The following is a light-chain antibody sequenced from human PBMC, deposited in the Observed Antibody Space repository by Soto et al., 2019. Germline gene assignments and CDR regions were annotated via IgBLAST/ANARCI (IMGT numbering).Light chain of an antibody. CDR2: DAS. Sequence: EIVLTQSPATLSLSPGERATLSCSAIQSVSSYLAWYQQKPGQAPRLLIYDASNRATGIPARFSGSGSGTEFTLTISSLQYEDFAVYYCQQYNNWHPITFGQGTRLEIK. CDR1: QSVSSY. J-gene: IGKJ5*01. CDR3: QQYNNWHPIT. V-gene: IGKV3-11*01.